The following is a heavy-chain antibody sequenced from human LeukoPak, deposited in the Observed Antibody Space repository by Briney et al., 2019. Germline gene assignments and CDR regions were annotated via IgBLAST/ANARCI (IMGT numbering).Heavy chain of an antibody. CDR2: INGDGSST. J-gene: IGHJ5*02. Sequence: PGGSLRLSCAASGFTFSSYWMHWVRQVPGKGLLWVSRINGDGSSTTYADSVKGRFTISRDNAKNTLYLQMNSLRTEDTAVYCCARGGGSKGTNWFDPWGQGTLVTVSS. CDR3: ARGGGSKGTNWFDP. V-gene: IGHV3-74*01. D-gene: IGHD5-24*01. CDR1: GFTFSSYW.